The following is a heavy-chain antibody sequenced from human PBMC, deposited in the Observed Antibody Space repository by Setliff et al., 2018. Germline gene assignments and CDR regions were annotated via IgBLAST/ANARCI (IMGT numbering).Heavy chain of an antibody. V-gene: IGHV3-33*08. D-gene: IGHD6-19*01. J-gene: IGHJ4*02. CDR1: GFTFSTYR. CDR2: IWDDGGNK. CDR3: ANHNPARWAVYTTPIDS. Sequence: SLKISCXXSGFTFSTYRMHWVRQAPGKGLEWVAVIWDDGGNKYHADSVKGRFTISRDNSKTTLYLQMNSLRPEDTAVYYCANHNPARWAVYTTPIDSWGQGTLVTVSS.